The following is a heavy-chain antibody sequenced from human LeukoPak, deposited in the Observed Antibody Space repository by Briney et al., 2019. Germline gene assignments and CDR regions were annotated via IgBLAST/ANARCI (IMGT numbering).Heavy chain of an antibody. CDR3: ATRTRPLTVGYCTNGVCYNGAFDI. D-gene: IGHD2-8*01. V-gene: IGHV3-21*01. J-gene: IGHJ3*02. CDR1: GFTFSSYS. Sequence: GGSLRLSCAASGFTFSSYSMNWVRQAPGKGLEWVSSISSSSSYIYYADSVKGRFTISRDNAKNSLYLQMNSLRAEDTAAYYCATRTRPLTVGYCTNGVCYNGAFDIWGQGTMVTVSS. CDR2: ISSSSSYI.